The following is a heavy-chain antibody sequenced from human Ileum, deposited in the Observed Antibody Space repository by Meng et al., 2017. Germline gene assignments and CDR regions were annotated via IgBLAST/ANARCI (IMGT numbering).Heavy chain of an antibody. Sequence: QVQLQQWGAGLLKPSETLSPTCVVYGGSFSGYYWTWIRQPPGKGLEWIGEIHHSGSTNYNPSLKSRVTMSIDTSKIQFSLELSSVTAADAAVYYCARYGGSGSYWHFDPWGRGTLVTVSS. D-gene: IGHD3-10*01. V-gene: IGHV4-34*01. CDR3: ARYGGSGSYWHFDP. CDR1: GGSFSGYY. CDR2: IHHSGST. J-gene: IGHJ2*01.